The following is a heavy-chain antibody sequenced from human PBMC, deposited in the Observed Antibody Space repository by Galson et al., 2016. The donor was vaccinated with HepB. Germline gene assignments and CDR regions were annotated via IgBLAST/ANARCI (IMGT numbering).Heavy chain of an antibody. CDR3: VQGSTAPAV. CDR2: ISRSGDST. Sequence: SLRLSCAASGFTFSNYGMTWVRQAPGKGLEVVSRISRSGDSTSYADSVKGRFTISRDNSKNTLSLQMNTLTADDTAVYYCVQGSTAPAVWGQGTTVTVSS. J-gene: IGHJ6*02. V-gene: IGHV3-23*01. CDR1: GFTFSNYG. D-gene: IGHD1-26*01.